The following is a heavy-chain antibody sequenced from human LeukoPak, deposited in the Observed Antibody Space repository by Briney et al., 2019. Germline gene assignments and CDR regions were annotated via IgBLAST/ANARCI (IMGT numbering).Heavy chain of an antibody. V-gene: IGHV6-1*01. CDR1: GDIVSSNSTA. J-gene: IGHJ4*02. CDR2: TYYRSKWFN. D-gene: IGHD2-21*01. Sequence: SQTLSLTCVISGDIVSSNSTAWNWIRQSPSRGLEWLGRTYYRSKWFNDYALSVKGRITINPDTSKNQFSLQLNSVTPEDTAVYYCARGPGLKFDYWGQGTLVTVSS. CDR3: ARGPGLKFDY.